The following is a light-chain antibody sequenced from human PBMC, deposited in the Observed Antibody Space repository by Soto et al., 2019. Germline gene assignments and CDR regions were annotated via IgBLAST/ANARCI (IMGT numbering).Light chain of an antibody. CDR2: GAS. J-gene: IGKJ4*01. V-gene: IGKV3-15*01. CDR1: QSVSNK. CDR3: QEYTHWHPVP. Sequence: ERGMPQSPTTLSVSPGERATLSCRASQSVSNKLAWYQQKPGQAPRLLIYGASTRATGIPARFSGSGSGTEFSLTISSLQSEDFAVHYCQEYTHWHPVPFGGGTKVDIK.